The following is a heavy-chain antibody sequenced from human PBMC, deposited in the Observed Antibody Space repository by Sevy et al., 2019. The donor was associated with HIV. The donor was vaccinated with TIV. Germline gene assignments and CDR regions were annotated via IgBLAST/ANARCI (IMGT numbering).Heavy chain of an antibody. CDR1: GFTFHNAW. CDR3: TSMTTVEGVFDF. V-gene: IGHV3-15*01. Sequence: GSLRLSCAASGFTFHNAWMSWVRQAPGKGLEWIGRIKSKSDGGTTDFAAPVKGRFTISRDDSQNKLFLQMNSLKTEDTAVYYCTSMTTVEGVFDFWGQGTLVTVS. CDR2: IKSKSDGGTT. J-gene: IGHJ4*02. D-gene: IGHD4-17*01.